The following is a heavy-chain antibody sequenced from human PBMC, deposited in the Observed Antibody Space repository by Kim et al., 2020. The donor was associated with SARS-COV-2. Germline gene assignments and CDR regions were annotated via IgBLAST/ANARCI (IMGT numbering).Heavy chain of an antibody. D-gene: IGHD3-16*02. Sequence: RFTISRDNAKNSLYLQMNSLRDEDTAVYYCARGRYDYVWGSYRDTSTLVYWGQGTLVTVSS. J-gene: IGHJ4*02. CDR3: ARGRYDYVWGSYRDTSTLVY. V-gene: IGHV3-48*02.